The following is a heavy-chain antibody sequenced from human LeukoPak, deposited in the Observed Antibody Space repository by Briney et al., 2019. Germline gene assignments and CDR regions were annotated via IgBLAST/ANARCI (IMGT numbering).Heavy chain of an antibody. CDR3: ARATLIYSNYYYYYMDV. Sequence: SVKVSCKASGGTFSSYAISWVRQAPEQGLEWMGGIIPIFGTANYAQKFQGRVTITADESTSAAYMELSSLRSEDTAVYYCARATLIYSNYYYYYMDVWGKGTTVTVSS. D-gene: IGHD4-11*01. CDR1: GGTFSSYA. J-gene: IGHJ6*03. CDR2: IIPIFGTA. V-gene: IGHV1-69*13.